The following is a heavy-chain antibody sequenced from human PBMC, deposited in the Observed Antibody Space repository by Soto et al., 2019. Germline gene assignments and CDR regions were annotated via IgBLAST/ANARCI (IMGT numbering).Heavy chain of an antibody. Sequence: SETLSLTCTVSGGSISSSSYYWGWIRQPPGKGLEWIGSIYYSGSTYYNPSLKSRVTISVDTSKNQFSLKLSSVTAADTAVYYCARHATYCSSTSCYHPRSAWFDPWGQGTLVTVSS. D-gene: IGHD2-2*01. J-gene: IGHJ5*02. V-gene: IGHV4-39*01. CDR2: IYYSGST. CDR3: ARHATYCSSTSCYHPRSAWFDP. CDR1: GGSISSSSYY.